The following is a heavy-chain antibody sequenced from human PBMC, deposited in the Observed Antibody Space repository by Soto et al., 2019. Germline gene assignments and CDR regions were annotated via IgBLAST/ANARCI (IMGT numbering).Heavy chain of an antibody. CDR1: GASVTSGDYY. Sequence: QAQLQESGPGLVRPSQTLSLSCSVSGASVTSGDYYWNGIRQTPGTGLEWLGYMHDSGTTSYNPSLKSRVTRSRDTSKNLFSLKLTSVSAADTAVYFCARGGLYDLWSGFFDWGQGIRVTVSS. J-gene: IGHJ4*02. V-gene: IGHV4-30-4*01. CDR3: ARGGLYDLWSGFFD. D-gene: IGHD3-3*01. CDR2: MHDSGTT.